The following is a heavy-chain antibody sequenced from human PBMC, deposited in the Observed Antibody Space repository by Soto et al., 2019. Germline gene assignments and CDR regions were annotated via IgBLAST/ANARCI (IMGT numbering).Heavy chain of an antibody. V-gene: IGHV1-18*01. J-gene: IGHJ6*02. CDR2: ISAYNGNT. Sequence: ASVKVSCKASGYTFTSYGISWVRQAPGQGLEWMGWISAYNGNTNYAQKLQGRVTMTTDTSTSTAYMELRSLRSDDTAVYYCARDECSSTRCYYYYGMDVWGQGTTVTVSS. CDR1: GYTFTSYG. CDR3: ARDECSSTRCYYYYGMDV. D-gene: IGHD2-2*01.